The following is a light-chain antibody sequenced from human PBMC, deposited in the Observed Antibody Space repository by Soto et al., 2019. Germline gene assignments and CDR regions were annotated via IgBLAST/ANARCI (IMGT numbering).Light chain of an antibody. CDR3: QQYTTYPLT. CDR1: QGIKNY. V-gene: IGKV1-16*01. CDR2: AAS. Sequence: DIQMTQSPPSLSASVGDRVTITCRASQGIKNYLAWFQQKPGGAPKSLIYAASSLQSGVPSRFSGSGSGTYFTLTISSLQPEDFATYYCQQYTTYPLTFGRGTKLEIK. J-gene: IGKJ2*01.